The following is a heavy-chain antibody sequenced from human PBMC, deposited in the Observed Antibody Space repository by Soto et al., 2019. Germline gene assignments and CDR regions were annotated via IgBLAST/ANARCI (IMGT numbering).Heavy chain of an antibody. J-gene: IGHJ4*02. CDR1: GYTFTSYD. CDR3: ARDPPYCSGGSCYSGLDYFDD. D-gene: IGHD2-15*01. CDR2: MNPNSGNT. V-gene: IGHV1-8*01. Sequence: ASVKVSCKASGYTFTSYDINWVRQATGQGLEWMGWMNPNSGNTGYAQKFQGRVTMTRNTSISTAYMELSSLRSEDTAVYYCARDPPYCSGGSCYSGLDYFDDWGQGTLVTVYS.